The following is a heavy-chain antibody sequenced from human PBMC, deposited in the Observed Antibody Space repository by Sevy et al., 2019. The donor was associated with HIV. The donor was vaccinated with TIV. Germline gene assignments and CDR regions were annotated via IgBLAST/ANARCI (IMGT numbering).Heavy chain of an antibody. CDR3: TRAGGDTVVVTTAIGILVMDV. D-gene: IGHD2-2*02. Sequence: GGSLRLSCAASGVIFSKYWMSWVRQAPGKGLEWVANIKQDGIEQYYVDSVKGRFTISRDNAKNSLYLQMNSLRVEDTAVYYCTRAGGDTVVVTTAIGILVMDVWGQGTTVTVSS. V-gene: IGHV3-7*01. J-gene: IGHJ6*02. CDR2: IKQDGIEQ. CDR1: GVIFSKYW.